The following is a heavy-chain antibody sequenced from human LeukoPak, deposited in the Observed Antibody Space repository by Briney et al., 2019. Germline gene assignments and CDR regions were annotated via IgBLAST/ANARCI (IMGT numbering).Heavy chain of an antibody. J-gene: IGHJ3*02. CDR2: ISGSSSYI. V-gene: IGHV3-21*04. CDR1: GFTFSSYS. Sequence: GGSLRLSCAASGFTFSSYSMNWVRQAPGKGLEWVSSISGSSSYIYYADSVKGRFTISRDNAKKSLYLQMNSLRSEDTALYYCAKARGLIGGAFDIWGQGTMVTVSS. CDR3: AKARGLIGGAFDI. D-gene: IGHD3-22*01.